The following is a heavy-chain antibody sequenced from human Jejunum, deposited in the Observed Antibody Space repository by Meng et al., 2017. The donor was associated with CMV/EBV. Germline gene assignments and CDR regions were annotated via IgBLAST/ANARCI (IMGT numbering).Heavy chain of an antibody. CDR1: GGSISTYY. V-gene: IGHV4-59*08. D-gene: IGHD3-16*02. Sequence: QESDPGVVKPSETLSLTCAVSGGSISTYYWSWIRQPPGKGLEWIGNNYYSGSTTYNPSLASRVTISVDSSKNQFSLKLSSVTAADTAVYYCARHQNGGTYPLDYWGQGTLVTVSS. CDR2: NYYSGST. CDR3: ARHQNGGTYPLDY. J-gene: IGHJ4*02.